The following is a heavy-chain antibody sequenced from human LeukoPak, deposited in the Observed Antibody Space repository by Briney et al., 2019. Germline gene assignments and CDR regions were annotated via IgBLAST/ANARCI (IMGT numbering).Heavy chain of an antibody. J-gene: IGHJ4*02. CDR2: IRQDGDTK. CDR3: ARSLPYGTTWYGRSDF. Sequence: PGGSLRLSCAASGFPFNAYWMTWVRQAPGKGLEWVANIRQDGDTKYYVDSVKGRFNISRDNAMNSLYLQMNSLRAEDTAIYYCARSLPYGTTWYGRSDFWGQGTLVTVSS. CDR1: GFPFNAYW. D-gene: IGHD6-13*01. V-gene: IGHV3-7*03.